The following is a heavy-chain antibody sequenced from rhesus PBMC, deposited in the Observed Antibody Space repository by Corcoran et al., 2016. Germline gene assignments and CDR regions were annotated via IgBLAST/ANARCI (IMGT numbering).Heavy chain of an antibody. J-gene: IGHJ3*01. D-gene: IGHD5-12*01. V-gene: IGHV4S10*01. CDR1: GGSISDSYR. Sequence: QVQLQESGPGVVKPSETLSLTCAVSGGSISDSYRWSWIRQPPGEGLEWIWYIYGSSTSTNYNPPLKSRVTISKDTSKNQFSLKLSSVTAADTAVYYCAKPRGYSYSFAFDFWGQGLRVTVSS. CDR3: AKPRGYSYSFAFDF. CDR2: IYGSSTST.